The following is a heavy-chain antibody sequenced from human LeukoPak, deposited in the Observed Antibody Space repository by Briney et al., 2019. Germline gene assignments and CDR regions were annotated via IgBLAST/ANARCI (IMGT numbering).Heavy chain of an antibody. D-gene: IGHD6-13*01. Sequence: PSETLSLTCAVSGYSISSGYYWGCIRQPPGKGLEWIGSIYHSGSTYYNPSLKSRVTISVDTSKNQFSLKLSSVTAADTAVYYCARLRYSSSWYDRYYFDYWGQGTLVTVSS. CDR3: ARLRYSSSWYDRYYFDY. J-gene: IGHJ4*02. CDR1: GYSISSGYY. V-gene: IGHV4-38-2*01. CDR2: IYHSGST.